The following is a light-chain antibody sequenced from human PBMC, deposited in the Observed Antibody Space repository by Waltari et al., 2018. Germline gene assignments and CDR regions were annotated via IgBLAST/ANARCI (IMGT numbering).Light chain of an antibody. CDR1: SSNIGNDY. J-gene: IGLJ2*01. CDR3: GTWDTTLSALI. V-gene: IGLV1-51*01. CDR2: ENV. Sequence: QSVLTQPPSVSAAPGQKVTISCSGSSSNIGNDYVSWYQQLPGTSPKLFIYENVTRPPGFPDRSSGSKPGTSATLGSTGLQTGDEAGYYCGTWDTTLSALIVGGGTKLTVL.